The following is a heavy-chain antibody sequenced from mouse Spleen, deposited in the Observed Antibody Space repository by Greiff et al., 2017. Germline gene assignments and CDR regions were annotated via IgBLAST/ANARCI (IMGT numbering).Heavy chain of an antibody. Sequence: VQLQQSGPELVKPGASVKISCTASGYAFSSSWMNWVKQRPGKGLEWIGRIYPGDGDTNYNGKFKGKATLTADKSSSTAYMQLSSLTSEDSAVYFCARFDLPFAYWGQGTLVTVSA. J-gene: IGHJ3*01. CDR2: IYPGDGDT. CDR1: GYAFSSSW. CDR3: ARFDLPFAY. V-gene: IGHV1-82*01.